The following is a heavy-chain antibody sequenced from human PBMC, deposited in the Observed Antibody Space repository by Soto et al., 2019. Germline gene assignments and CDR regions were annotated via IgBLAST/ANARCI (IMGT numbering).Heavy chain of an antibody. V-gene: IGHV3-23*01. Sequence: GGSLRLSCAASGFSFGSYAMKWVRQAPGKGLEWVSAISGSGGSTYYADSVKGRFTISRDNSKNTLYLQMNSLRAEDTAVYYCAKAWGSAAGTGDYWGQGTLVTVSS. CDR1: GFSFGSYA. J-gene: IGHJ4*02. CDR3: AKAWGSAAGTGDY. D-gene: IGHD6-13*01. CDR2: ISGSGGST.